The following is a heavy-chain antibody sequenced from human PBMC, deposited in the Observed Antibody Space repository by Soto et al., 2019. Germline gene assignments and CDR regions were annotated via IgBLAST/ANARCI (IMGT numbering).Heavy chain of an antibody. V-gene: IGHV4-30-2*01. Sequence: QLQLQESGSGLVKPSQTLSLTCAVSGGSISSGGYSWSWLRQPPGKGLESIGDIYKSGSTYSNPSSKSRVTISVGRSKTQCSLKLSSVTAADTAVYCCVRGMTTVTTVDYWGQGTLVTVSS. CDR2: IYKSGST. CDR1: GGSISSGGYS. D-gene: IGHD4-17*01. J-gene: IGHJ4*02. CDR3: VRGMTTVTTVDY.